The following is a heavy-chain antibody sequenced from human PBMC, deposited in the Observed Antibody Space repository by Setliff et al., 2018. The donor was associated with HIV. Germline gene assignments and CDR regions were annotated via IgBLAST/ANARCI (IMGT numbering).Heavy chain of an antibody. Sequence: GGSLRLSCAASGFTSIYYAMHWVRQAPGKGPECVAVISDGGSAKYYGDSVKGRFTISSDNSKDTLYLDLNSLSSEDTAVYYCVRDDSNGPNSLDPWGQGTLVTVSS. CDR3: VRDDSNGPNSLDP. CDR2: ISDGGSAK. CDR1: GFTSIYYA. V-gene: IGHV3-30*19. D-gene: IGHD2-8*01. J-gene: IGHJ5*02.